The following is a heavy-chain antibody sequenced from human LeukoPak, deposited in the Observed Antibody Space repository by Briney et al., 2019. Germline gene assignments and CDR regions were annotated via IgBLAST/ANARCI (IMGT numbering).Heavy chain of an antibody. CDR2: ISSSSSYI. CDR3: TRGYSSGWLAYY. D-gene: IGHD6-19*01. V-gene: IGHV3-11*06. CDR1: GFTFSDYY. Sequence: GGSLRLSCTASGFTFSDYYMSWIRQAPGKGLEWVSSISSSSSYIYYADSVKGRFTISRDNAKSSLTLQMNSLRAEDTAVYYCTRGYSSGWLAYYWGQGTLVIVSS. J-gene: IGHJ4*02.